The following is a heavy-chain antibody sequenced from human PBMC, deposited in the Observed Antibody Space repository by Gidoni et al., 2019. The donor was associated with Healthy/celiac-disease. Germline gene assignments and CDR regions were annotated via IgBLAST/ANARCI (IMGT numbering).Heavy chain of an antibody. CDR3: AHSSGDYPLRAFDI. D-gene: IGHD4-17*01. CDR2: IYWDDDK. Sequence: QLTLPASGPTLVTPTQTLTLTCTFSGFSLSPSGVGVGWIRQPPGKALEWLALIYWDDDKRYSPSLKSRLTITKDTSKNQVVLTMTNMDPVDTATYYCAHSSGDYPLRAFDIWGQGTMVTVSS. J-gene: IGHJ3*02. V-gene: IGHV2-5*02. CDR1: GFSLSPSGVG.